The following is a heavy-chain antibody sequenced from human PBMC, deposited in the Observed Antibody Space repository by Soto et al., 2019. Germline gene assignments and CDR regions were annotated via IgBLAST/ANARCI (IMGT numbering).Heavy chain of an antibody. Sequence: QVHLQQWGAGLLKPSETLSLTCAVYGMLFSGYYWSWIRQPPGKGLEWIGEINHSGSTNYNPSLKSRVTISVDTSKNQFSLNLSSVTAADTAVYYCARRLDVWGQGTTVTVSS. CDR2: INHSGST. CDR3: ARRLDV. CDR1: GMLFSGYY. J-gene: IGHJ6*02. V-gene: IGHV4-34*01.